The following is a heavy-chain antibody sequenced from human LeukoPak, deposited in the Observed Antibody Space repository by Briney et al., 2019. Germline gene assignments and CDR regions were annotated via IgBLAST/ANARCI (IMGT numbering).Heavy chain of an antibody. CDR1: GYSFPNYW. CDR3: VRHRRGYCSGANCYDFDY. J-gene: IGHJ4*02. Sequence: GESLKISCKGSGYSFPNYWIGWVRQMPGKGLEWMGIIYPVDSETRYSPSFQGQVTISADKTITTAYLQWSSLKASDTAMYYCVRHRRGYCSGANCYDFDYWGQGTLVTVSS. D-gene: IGHD2-15*01. CDR2: IYPVDSET. V-gene: IGHV5-51*01.